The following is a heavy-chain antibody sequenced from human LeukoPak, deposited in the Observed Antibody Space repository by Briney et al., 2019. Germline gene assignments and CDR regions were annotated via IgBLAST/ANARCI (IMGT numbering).Heavy chain of an antibody. CDR3: AREVVRFYYYLDV. CDR1: GGSFSGYY. CDR2: INHSGST. V-gene: IGHV4-34*01. J-gene: IGHJ6*03. Sequence: PSEALSLTCAVYGGSFSGYYWSWIRQPPGKGLEWIGEINHSGSTNYNPSPKSRVTISVDTSKNQFSLKLSSVTAADTAVYYCAREVVRFYYYLDVWGKGTTVTVSS. D-gene: IGHD2-15*01.